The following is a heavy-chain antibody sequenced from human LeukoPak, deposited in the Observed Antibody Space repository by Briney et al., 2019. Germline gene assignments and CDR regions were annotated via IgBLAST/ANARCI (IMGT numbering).Heavy chain of an antibody. CDR3: ARGEDIVVVVAATRFLS. Sequence: ASVTVSCKASVYTFTGYYMHWVRQAPGPGLGWVGLIDPNSGGTNYAQKFQGRVTMTRDTSISTAYMELSRLRSDDTAVYYCARGEDIVVVVAATRFLSWGQGTLVTVSS. V-gene: IGHV1-2*02. D-gene: IGHD2-15*01. CDR2: IDPNSGGT. CDR1: VYTFTGYY. J-gene: IGHJ4*02.